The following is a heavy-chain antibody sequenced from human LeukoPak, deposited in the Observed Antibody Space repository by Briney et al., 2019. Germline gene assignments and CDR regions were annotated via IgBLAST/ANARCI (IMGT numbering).Heavy chain of an antibody. D-gene: IGHD2-2*02. Sequence: GGSLRLSCAASGFTVSSNYMSWVRQAPGKGLERVSVIYSGGSTYYADSVKGRFTISRDNSKNTLYLQMNSLRAEDTAVYYCASIRYYYYGMDVWGQGTTVTVSS. CDR2: IYSGGST. V-gene: IGHV3-53*01. CDR3: ASIRYYYYGMDV. CDR1: GFTVSSNY. J-gene: IGHJ6*02.